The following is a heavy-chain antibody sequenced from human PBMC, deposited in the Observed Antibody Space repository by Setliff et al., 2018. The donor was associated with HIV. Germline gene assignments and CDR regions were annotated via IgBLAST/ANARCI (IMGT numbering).Heavy chain of an antibody. D-gene: IGHD3-22*01. J-gene: IGHJ1*01. Sequence: SVKVSCKAAGVTFNYSYITWVRQAPGQGLEWMGGVVPTIHEATYAQKFQGRVTITADESATTVYMEMSGLTSEDTDIYYCARGADASGYFYREYFQHWGQGTLVTVSS. V-gene: IGHV1-69*13. CDR1: GVTFNYSY. CDR3: ARGADASGYFYREYFQH. CDR2: VVPTIHEA.